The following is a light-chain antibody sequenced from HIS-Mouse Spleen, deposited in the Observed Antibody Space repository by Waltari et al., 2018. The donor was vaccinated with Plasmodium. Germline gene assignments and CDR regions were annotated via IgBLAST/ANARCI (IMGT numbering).Light chain of an antibody. Sequence: QSALTQPASVSGSPGQSITISCTGTSSDVGSYNLVSWYQQHPGKAPNLMIYEGSKRPSGVSNRCSGSKSGNTASLTISGRQAEDEADYYCCSYAGSSTNWVFGGGTKLTVL. CDR2: EGS. J-gene: IGLJ3*02. CDR3: CSYAGSSTNWV. CDR1: SSDVGSYNL. V-gene: IGLV2-23*01.